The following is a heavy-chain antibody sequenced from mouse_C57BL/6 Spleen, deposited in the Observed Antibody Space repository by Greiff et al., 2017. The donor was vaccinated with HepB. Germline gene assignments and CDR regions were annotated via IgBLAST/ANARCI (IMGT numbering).Heavy chain of an antibody. Sequence: QVQLQQPGAELVMPGASVKLSCKASGYTFTSYWMHWVKQRPGQGLEWIGEIDPSDSYTNYNQKFKGKSTLTVDKSSSTAYMQLSSLTSEDSAVYYCASSRGITTGFAYWGKGTLVTVSA. CDR2: IDPSDSYT. J-gene: IGHJ3*01. CDR1: GYTFTSYW. CDR3: ASSRGITTGFAY. V-gene: IGHV1-69*01. D-gene: IGHD1-1*01.